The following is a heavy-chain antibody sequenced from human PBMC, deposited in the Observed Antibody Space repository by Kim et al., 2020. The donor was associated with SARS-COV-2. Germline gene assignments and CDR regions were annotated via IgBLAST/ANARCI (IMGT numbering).Heavy chain of an antibody. J-gene: IGHJ6*02. D-gene: IGHD3-3*01. Sequence: GGSLRLSCAASGFTFSSYSMNWVRQAPGKGLEWVSYISSSSSTIYYADSVKGRFTISRDNAKNSLYLQMNSLRDEDTAVYYCARSYGWSGYSYYYYGMDVWGQGTTVTVSS. CDR1: GFTFSSYS. CDR2: ISSSSSTI. CDR3: ARSYGWSGYSYYYYGMDV. V-gene: IGHV3-48*02.